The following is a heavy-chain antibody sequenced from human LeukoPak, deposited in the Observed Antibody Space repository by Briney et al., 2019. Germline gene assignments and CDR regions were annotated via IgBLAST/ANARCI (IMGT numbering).Heavy chain of an antibody. CDR3: ARGRSYYDSTGYAY. V-gene: IGHV4-59*12. Sequence: PSETLSLTCTVSGGSMSSYYWSWIRQPPGKGLEWIGYIYYSGSTNYNPFLKSRVTISVDTSKNQFSLKLTSVSAADTAVYYCARGRSYYDSTGYAYWGQGTQVTVSS. J-gene: IGHJ4*02. CDR1: GGSMSSYY. D-gene: IGHD3-22*01. CDR2: IYYSGST.